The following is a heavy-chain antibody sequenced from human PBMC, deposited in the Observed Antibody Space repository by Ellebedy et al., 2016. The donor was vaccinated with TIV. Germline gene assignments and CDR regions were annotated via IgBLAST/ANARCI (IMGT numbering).Heavy chain of an antibody. CDR3: AKVAYGDYAHY. J-gene: IGHJ4*02. Sequence: GESLKISXVASEFTFSGYWMSWVRQAPGKGLEWVANIRHDGSDKYYVDSVKGRFTISRDNAKNSLYLQMNSLRAEDTAVYYCAKVAYGDYAHYWGQGTLVTVSS. D-gene: IGHD4-17*01. CDR2: IRHDGSDK. CDR1: EFTFSGYW. V-gene: IGHV3-7*03.